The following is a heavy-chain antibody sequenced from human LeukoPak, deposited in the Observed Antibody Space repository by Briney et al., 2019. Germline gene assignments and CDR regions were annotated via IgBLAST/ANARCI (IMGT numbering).Heavy chain of an antibody. V-gene: IGHV1-8*01. CDR1: GYTFTSYD. J-gene: IGHJ3*02. Sequence: ASVKVSCKASGYTFTSYDINWVRQATGQGLEWMGWMNPNSGNTGCAQKFQGRVTITRNTSISTAYMELSSLRSEDTAVYYCAREKQQVAAFDIWGQGTMVTVSS. CDR2: MNPNSGNT. D-gene: IGHD6-13*01. CDR3: AREKQQVAAFDI.